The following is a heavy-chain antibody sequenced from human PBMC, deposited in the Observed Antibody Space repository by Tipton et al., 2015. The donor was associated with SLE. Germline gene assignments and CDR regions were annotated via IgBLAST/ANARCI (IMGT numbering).Heavy chain of an antibody. CDR2: ISYDGSNK. CDR3: ARDQTGTRYFDY. V-gene: IGHV3-30*14. CDR1: GFTFSSYA. D-gene: IGHD1-7*01. J-gene: IGHJ4*02. Sequence: SLRLSCAASGFTFSSYAMHWVRQAPGKGLEWVAVISYDGSNKYYADSVKGRFTISRDNSKNTLYLQMGSLRAEDMAVYYCARDQTGTRYFDYWGQGTLVTVSS.